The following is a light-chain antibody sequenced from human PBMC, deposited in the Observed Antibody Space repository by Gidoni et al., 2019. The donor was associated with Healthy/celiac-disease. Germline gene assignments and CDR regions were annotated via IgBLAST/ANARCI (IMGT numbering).Light chain of an antibody. CDR2: GAS. CDR1: QSVSSSY. J-gene: IGKJ2*01. CDR3: PQYGRLQYT. Sequence: EIVVTQAPGTLSLSPGERSTLSCRASQSVSSSYLAWFHQKPGQAPRLLIYGASNRGTGSPDRFSGSGSGTGFTLNISSREPEDFSVYYCPQYGRLQYTFGQGTKLEIK. V-gene: IGKV3-20*01.